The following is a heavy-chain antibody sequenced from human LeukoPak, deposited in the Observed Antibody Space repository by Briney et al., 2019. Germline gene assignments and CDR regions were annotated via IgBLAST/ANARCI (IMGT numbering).Heavy chain of an antibody. D-gene: IGHD1-1*01. CDR3: ARDQLELGTHWFDP. V-gene: IGHV1-69*04. CDR2: IIPVLEEA. Sequence: ASVKVPCKASGVTFSNSGITWVRQAPGQGLEWMGRIIPVLEEAQYAQNFQGKVTITADKSTSTAYMELHSLTSEDTAVYYCARDQLELGTHWFDPWGQGTLVTVSS. J-gene: IGHJ5*02. CDR1: GVTFSNSG.